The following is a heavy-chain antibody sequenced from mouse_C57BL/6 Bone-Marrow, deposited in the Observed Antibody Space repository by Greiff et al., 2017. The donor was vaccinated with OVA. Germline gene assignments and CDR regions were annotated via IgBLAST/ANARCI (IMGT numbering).Heavy chain of an antibody. V-gene: IGHV1-82*01. Sequence: ESGPELVKPGASVKISCKASGYAFSSSWMNWVKQRPGKGLEWIGRIYPGDGDTNYNGKFKGKATLTADKSSSTAYMQLSSLTSEDSAVYFCAGLLLYYFDYWGQGTTRTVSS. CDR3: AGLLLYYFDY. CDR1: GYAFSSSW. CDR2: IYPGDGDT. D-gene: IGHD2-3*01. J-gene: IGHJ2*01.